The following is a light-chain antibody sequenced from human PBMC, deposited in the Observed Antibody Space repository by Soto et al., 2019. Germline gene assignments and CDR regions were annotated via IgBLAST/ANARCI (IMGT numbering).Light chain of an antibody. CDR3: QQYNSWPPIT. Sequence: EIVFTHSPSTLSLSPGERATLSCRASQSVSSYLAWYQQKPGQAPRLLIYDASTRATGIPDRFSGGGSGTEFTLTISSLQSEDFVVYYCQQYNSWPPITFGQGTRLEI. CDR2: DAS. J-gene: IGKJ5*01. V-gene: IGKV3-15*01. CDR1: QSVSSY.